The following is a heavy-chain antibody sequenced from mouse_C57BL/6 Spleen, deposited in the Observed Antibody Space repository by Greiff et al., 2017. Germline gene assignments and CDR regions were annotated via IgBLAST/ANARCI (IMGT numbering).Heavy chain of an antibody. CDR1: GYAFSSYW. J-gene: IGHJ4*01. D-gene: IGHD1-1*01. V-gene: IGHV1-80*01. CDR3: ARCYYGSSYEGYAMDY. CDR2: IYPGDGDT. Sequence: VQLQQSGAELVKPGASVKISCKASGYAFSSYWMNWVKQRPGKGLEWIGQIYPGDGDTNYNGKFKGKATLTADKSSSTAYMQLSSLTSEDSAVYFCARCYYGSSYEGYAMDYWGQGTSVTVSS.